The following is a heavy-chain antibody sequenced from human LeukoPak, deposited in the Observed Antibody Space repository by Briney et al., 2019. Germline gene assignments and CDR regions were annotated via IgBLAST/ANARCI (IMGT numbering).Heavy chain of an antibody. V-gene: IGHV3-74*01. J-gene: IGHJ5*02. D-gene: IGHD2-2*02. CDR1: GFTFSSYW. Sequence: QPGGSLRLSCAASGFTFSSYWMHWVRQAPGKGLVWVSRINTDGSSTSYADSVKGRFTISRDNAKNTLYLQMNSLRAEDTAVYYCAKSPKGKVPAAIGGENWFDPWGQGTLVTVSS. CDR2: INTDGSST. CDR3: AKSPKGKVPAAIGGENWFDP.